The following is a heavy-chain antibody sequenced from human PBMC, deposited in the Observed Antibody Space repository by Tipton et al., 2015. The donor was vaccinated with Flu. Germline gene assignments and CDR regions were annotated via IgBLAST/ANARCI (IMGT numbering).Heavy chain of an antibody. D-gene: IGHD3-10*02. CDR2: ISRGGSA. CDR1: GDSIRSDYY. Sequence: LRLSCLVSGDSIRSDYYWGWIRQPPGKGLEWIGHISRGGSAYYNSSLQSRVTISVDSSRNRFSLKVKSVTAADTAVYYCARHTGDSVRGVIDYWGQGTLVTVSS. CDR3: ARHTGDSVRGVIDY. V-gene: IGHV4-38-2*01. J-gene: IGHJ4*02.